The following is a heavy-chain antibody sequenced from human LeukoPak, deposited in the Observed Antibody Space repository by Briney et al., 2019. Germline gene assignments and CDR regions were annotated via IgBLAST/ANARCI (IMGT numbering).Heavy chain of an antibody. D-gene: IGHD3-16*01. CDR1: GFTFSNYA. Sequence: TGGSLRLSCSASGFTFSNYAMNWVRQAPGRGLEWVSSISSSSSIIYYADSVKGRFTLSRDNAKNSLYLQMNSLRAEDTAVYYCARDLLDDYSLDYWGQGTLVTVSS. CDR2: ISSSSSII. CDR3: ARDLLDDYSLDY. V-gene: IGHV3-21*01. J-gene: IGHJ4*02.